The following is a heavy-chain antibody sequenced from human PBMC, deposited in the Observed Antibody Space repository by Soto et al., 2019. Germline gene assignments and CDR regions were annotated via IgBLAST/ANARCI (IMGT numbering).Heavy chain of an antibody. J-gene: IGHJ4*02. Sequence: ASMKVSCKASGGTFSSYAISWVRQAPGQGLEWMGGIIPIFGTANYAQKFQGRVTITADESTSTAYMELSSLRSEDTAVYYCASSLYYYDSSCYSPYWGQGTLVTVS. CDR3: ASSLYYYDSSCYSPY. V-gene: IGHV1-69*13. CDR2: IIPIFGTA. D-gene: IGHD3-22*01. CDR1: GGTFSSYA.